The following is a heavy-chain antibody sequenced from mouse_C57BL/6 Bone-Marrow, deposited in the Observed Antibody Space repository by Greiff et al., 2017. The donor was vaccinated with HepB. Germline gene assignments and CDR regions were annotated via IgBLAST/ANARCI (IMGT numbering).Heavy chain of an antibody. Sequence: DVMLVESGGGLVQPKGSLKLSCAASGFTFNTYAMHWVRQAPGKGLEWVARIRSKSSNYATYYADSVKDRFTISRDDSQSMLYLQMNNLKTEDTAMYYCVHSSGRGGYYAMDYWGQGTSVTVSS. CDR1: GFTFNTYA. CDR3: VHSSGRGGYYAMDY. D-gene: IGHD3-2*02. J-gene: IGHJ4*01. CDR2: IRSKSSNYAT. V-gene: IGHV10-3*01.